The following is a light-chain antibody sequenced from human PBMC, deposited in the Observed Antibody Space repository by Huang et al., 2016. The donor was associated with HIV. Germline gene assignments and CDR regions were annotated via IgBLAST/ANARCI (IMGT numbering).Light chain of an antibody. CDR1: QGISNA. CDR3: QQFNNYPLT. CDR2: DAS. Sequence: AIRLTQSPSSLSASVGDTVTITCRASQGISNALAWYQQKPGKAPQLLIFDASTLNTGVPSRFSCSGSGTDFTLTISSLRPEDFVTYYCQQFNNYPLTFGGGTKVEI. V-gene: IGKV1D-13*01. J-gene: IGKJ4*01.